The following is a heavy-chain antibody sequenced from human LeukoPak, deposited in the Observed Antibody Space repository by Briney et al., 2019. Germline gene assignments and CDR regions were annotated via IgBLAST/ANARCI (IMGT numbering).Heavy chain of an antibody. CDR3: ARDGVTMVRGAIKSRVGYFDY. CDR1: GGSISSYY. D-gene: IGHD3-10*01. V-gene: IGHV4-59*01. Sequence: SETLSLTCTVSGGSISSYYWSWIRQPPGKGLEWIGYIYYSGSTNYNPSLKSRVTISVDTSKNQFSLKLSSVTAADTAVYYCARDGVTMVRGAIKSRVGYFDYWGQGTLVTVSS. CDR2: IYYSGST. J-gene: IGHJ4*02.